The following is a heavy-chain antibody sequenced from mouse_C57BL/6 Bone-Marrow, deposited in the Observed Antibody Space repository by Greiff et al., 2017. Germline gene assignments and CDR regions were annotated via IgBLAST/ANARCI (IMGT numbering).Heavy chain of an antibody. CDR3: ARVGTVVARWYFDV. Sequence: EVQLVESEGGLVQPGSSMKLSCTASGFTFSDYYMAWVRQVPEKGLEWVANINYDGSSTYYLDSLKSRFIISRDNAKNILYLQMSSLKSEDTATYYCARVGTVVARWYFDVWGTGTTVTVSS. V-gene: IGHV5-16*01. CDR1: GFTFSDYY. D-gene: IGHD1-1*01. CDR2: INYDGSST. J-gene: IGHJ1*03.